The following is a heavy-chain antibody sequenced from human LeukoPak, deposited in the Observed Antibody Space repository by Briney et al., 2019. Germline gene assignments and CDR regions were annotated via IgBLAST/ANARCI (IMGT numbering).Heavy chain of an antibody. J-gene: IGHJ3*02. Sequence: GASVKVSCKASGYTFTSYYMHWVRQAPGQGLEWMGIINPSGGSTSYAQKFQGRVTMTRDMSTSTVYMELSSLGSEDTAVYYCARVRERVGATTTFDIWGQGTMVTVSS. V-gene: IGHV1-46*01. CDR3: ARVRERVGATTTFDI. D-gene: IGHD1-26*01. CDR2: INPSGGST. CDR1: GYTFTSYY.